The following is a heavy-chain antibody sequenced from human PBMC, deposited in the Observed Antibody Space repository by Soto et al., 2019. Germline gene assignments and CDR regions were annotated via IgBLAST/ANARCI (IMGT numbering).Heavy chain of an antibody. CDR3: AREGFYAMDV. V-gene: IGHV3-48*03. CDR1: GFTFSSYE. Sequence: EVQLLESGGGVVQPGGSLRLSCEVSGFTFSSYEMYWVRQAPGKGLEWVAYISSSGDTVYYAGSVQGRFTISRDNAKNSLYLQMSSLGAEDTAVYYCAREGFYAMDVWGQGTTVTVSS. J-gene: IGHJ6*02. CDR2: ISSSGDTV. D-gene: IGHD2-2*01.